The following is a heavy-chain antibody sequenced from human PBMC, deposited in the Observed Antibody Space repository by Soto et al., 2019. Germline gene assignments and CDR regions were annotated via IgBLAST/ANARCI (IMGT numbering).Heavy chain of an antibody. CDR2: MNPNSGNT. CDR1: GYTFTSYD. D-gene: IGHD3-9*01. J-gene: IGHJ4*02. Sequence: QVQLVQSGAEVKKPGASVKVSCKASGYTFTSYDINWVRQATGQGLEWMGWMNPNSGNTGYAQKFQGRVTMTRNTSISTAYMELSSLRSEDTAVYYCVRGNGRYFDWLAWHFDYWGQGTLVTVSS. CDR3: VRGNGRYFDWLAWHFDY. V-gene: IGHV1-8*01.